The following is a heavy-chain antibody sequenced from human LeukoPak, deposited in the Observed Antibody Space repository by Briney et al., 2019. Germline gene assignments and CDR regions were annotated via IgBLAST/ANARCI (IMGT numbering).Heavy chain of an antibody. V-gene: IGHV4-59*01. CDR1: GGSTSSYY. Sequence: PSETLSLTCTVSGGSTSSYYWSWIRQPPGKGLEWIGYIYYSGSTNYNPSLKSRVTISGDTSKNQFSLKLSSVTAADTAVYYCARGLRGYYSDYWGQRTLVTVSS. J-gene: IGHJ4*02. CDR3: ARGLRGYYSDY. D-gene: IGHD3-22*01. CDR2: IYYSGST.